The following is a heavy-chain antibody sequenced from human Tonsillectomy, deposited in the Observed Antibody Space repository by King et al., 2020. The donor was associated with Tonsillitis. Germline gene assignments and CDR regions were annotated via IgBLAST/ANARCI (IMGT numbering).Heavy chain of an antibody. Sequence: VQLQQWGAGLLKPSETLSLTCAVYGGSFSGYYRSWIRQPPGKGLEWIGEINHSGSTNYNPSLKSRVTISVDTSKNQFSLNLSSVTAADTAVYYCARGRYYGSGSYGAFDIWGQGTMVTVSS. CDR3: ARGRYYGSGSYGAFDI. CDR2: INHSGST. CDR1: GGSFSGYY. V-gene: IGHV4-34*01. D-gene: IGHD3-10*01. J-gene: IGHJ3*02.